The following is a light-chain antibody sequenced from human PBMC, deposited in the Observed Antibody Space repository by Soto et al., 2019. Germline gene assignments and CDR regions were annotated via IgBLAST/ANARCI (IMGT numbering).Light chain of an antibody. CDR2: KAS. CDR1: QTISSW. V-gene: IGKV1-5*03. CDR3: QQSYSAQYT. Sequence: DIQMTQSPSTLSGSVGDRVTITCRASQTISSWLAWYQQKPGKAPKLLIYKASTLKSGVPSRFSGSGSGTEFTLTISTLQPEDFATYFCQQSYSAQYTFGQGTMLEIK. J-gene: IGKJ2*01.